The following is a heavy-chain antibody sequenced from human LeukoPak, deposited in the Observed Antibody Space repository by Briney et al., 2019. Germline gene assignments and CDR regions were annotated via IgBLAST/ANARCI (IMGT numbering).Heavy chain of an antibody. D-gene: IGHD2-2*01. Sequence: GRSLRLSCAASGFTFSSYAMHWVRQAPGKGLEWVAVISYDGSNKHYADSVKGRFTISRDNSKNTLYLQMNSLRAKDTAVYYCARVARGGIVVVPAAMHYWGQGTLVTVSS. J-gene: IGHJ4*02. CDR2: ISYDGSNK. V-gene: IGHV3-30*04. CDR3: ARVARGGIVVVPAAMHY. CDR1: GFTFSSYA.